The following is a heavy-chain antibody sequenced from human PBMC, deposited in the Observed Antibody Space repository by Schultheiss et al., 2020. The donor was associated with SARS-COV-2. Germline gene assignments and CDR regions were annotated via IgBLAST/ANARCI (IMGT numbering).Heavy chain of an antibody. CDR2: IYYSGST. CDR1: GGSISSSSYY. D-gene: IGHD2/OR15-2a*01. Sequence: SQTLSLTCTVSGGSISSSSYYWGWIRQPPGKGLEWIGSIYYSGSTYYNPSLKSRVTISVDTSKNQFSLKLGAVTAADTAVYYCAGLSPIPSWAGIYYYGMGGWGQGGTVTVAS. V-gene: IGHV4-39*01. CDR3: AGLSPIPSWAGIYYYGMGG. J-gene: IGHJ6*02.